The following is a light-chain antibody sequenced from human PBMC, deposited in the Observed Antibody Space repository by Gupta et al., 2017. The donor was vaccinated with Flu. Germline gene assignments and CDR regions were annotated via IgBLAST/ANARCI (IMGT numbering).Light chain of an antibody. Sequence: QSVLTQAPSASGTPGQRVTISCSAIDSNIRIDYVSWYQHLPGTAPKLLIYRINQRPSEVPGRFSGSTAGTSASRAISGLRSEDEAEDDCVAWDDSVSGLVFGGGTKLTVL. CDR1: DSNIRIDY. CDR3: VAWDDSVSGLV. CDR2: RIN. V-gene: IGLV1-47*01. J-gene: IGLJ3*02.